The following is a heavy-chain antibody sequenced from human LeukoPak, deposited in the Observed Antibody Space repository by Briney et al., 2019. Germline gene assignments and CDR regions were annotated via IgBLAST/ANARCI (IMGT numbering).Heavy chain of an antibody. V-gene: IGHV3-48*03. CDR3: AREVLGYCSGGSCYAWDY. CDR2: ISSGSII. D-gene: IGHD2-15*01. Sequence: HPGGSLRLSCAASGFTFSSYEMNWVRQAPGKGLEWVSYISSGSIIYYSDSVKGRFTNSRDNAKNSLYLQMNSLRAEDTAVYYCAREVLGYCSGGSCYAWDYWGQGTLVTVSS. CDR1: GFTFSSYE. J-gene: IGHJ4*02.